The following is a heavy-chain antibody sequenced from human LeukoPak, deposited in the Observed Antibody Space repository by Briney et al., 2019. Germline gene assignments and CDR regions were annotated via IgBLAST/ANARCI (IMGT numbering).Heavy chain of an antibody. Sequence: GGSLRLSCAASGFTFSNYWMSWVRQAPGKGLEFMANIKEAGSEKYYVDSVKGRFTISRDNNKNSVHLQMNNLRAEDTAVYYCARGGGMRSWYDFDYWGQGILVTVSS. J-gene: IGHJ4*02. V-gene: IGHV3-7*04. D-gene: IGHD6-13*01. CDR2: IKEAGSEK. CDR3: ARGGGMRSWYDFDY. CDR1: GFTFSNYW.